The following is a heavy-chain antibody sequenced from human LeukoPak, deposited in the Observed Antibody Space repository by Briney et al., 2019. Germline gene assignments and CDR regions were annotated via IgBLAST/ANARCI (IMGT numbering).Heavy chain of an antibody. CDR2: ITSSSSYI. CDR1: GFTFSGYS. Sequence: GGSLRLSCAASGFTFSGYSMNWVRQAPGKGLEWVSSITSSSSYIYYSDSVKGRFTISRDNAKNTLYLQMNSLRAEDTAVYYARGGLALSDYFDYWGQGTLVTISS. CDR3: ARGGLALSDYFDY. V-gene: IGHV3-21*01. D-gene: IGHD3/OR15-3a*01. J-gene: IGHJ4*02.